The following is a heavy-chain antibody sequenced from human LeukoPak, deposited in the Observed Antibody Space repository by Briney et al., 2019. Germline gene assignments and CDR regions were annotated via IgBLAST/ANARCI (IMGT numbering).Heavy chain of an antibody. CDR2: IDWDDDK. Sequence: SGPALLKPTQTLTLTCTFSGFSLSTSGMCVSWIRQPPGKALEWLASIDWDDDKYYSTSLKTRLTISKDTSKNQVVLTMTNMDPVDTATYYCARVTYYYDSSGYYYPDYWGQGTLVTVSS. CDR3: ARVTYYYDSSGYYYPDY. D-gene: IGHD3-22*01. J-gene: IGHJ4*02. CDR1: GFSLSTSGMC. V-gene: IGHV2-70*11.